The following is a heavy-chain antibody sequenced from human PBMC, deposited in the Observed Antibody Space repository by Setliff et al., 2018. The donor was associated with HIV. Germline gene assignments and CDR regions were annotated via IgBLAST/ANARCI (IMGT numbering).Heavy chain of an antibody. D-gene: IGHD6-19*01. CDR1: GYSINSGFS. CDR2: IYQSGSI. V-gene: IGHV4-38-2*01. Sequence: LSLTCAASGYSINSGFSRAWIRQPPGQGPQWIGSIYQSGSIYYNPSLQSRVTISVDSSKNRFSLNLFSVTAADTAVYYCARPRRVRSRAWYWFDIWGQGTLVTVSS. CDR3: ARPRRVRSRAWYWFDI. J-gene: IGHJ5*02.